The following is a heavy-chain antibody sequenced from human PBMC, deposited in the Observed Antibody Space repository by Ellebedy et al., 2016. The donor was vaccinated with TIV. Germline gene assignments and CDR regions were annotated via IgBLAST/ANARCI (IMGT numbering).Heavy chain of an antibody. CDR2: INHSGST. CDR3: ARGRYYYGSGSWTDY. V-gene: IGHV4-34*01. CDR1: GGSFSGYY. J-gene: IGHJ4*02. D-gene: IGHD3-10*01. Sequence: GSLRLSXAVYGGSFSGYYWSWIRQPPGKGLEWIGEINHSGSTNYNPSLKSRVTISVDTSKNQFSLKLSSVTAADTAVYYCARGRYYYGSGSWTDYWGQGTLVTVSS.